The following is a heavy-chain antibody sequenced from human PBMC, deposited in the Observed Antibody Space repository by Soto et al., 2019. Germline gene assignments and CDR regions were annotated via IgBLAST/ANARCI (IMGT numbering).Heavy chain of an antibody. CDR1: GGSLSGYY. J-gene: IGHJ4*02. CDR2: INHSGST. D-gene: IGHD7-27*01. CDR3: ARGWGRMFDY. V-gene: IGHV4-34*01. Sequence: QVQLQQWGAGLLKPSETLSLTCAVYGGSLSGYYWSWIRQPPGKGLEWIGEINHSGSTNYNPSLKSRVTISVDTSKTQFSLKLSSVTAADTAVYYCARGWGRMFDYWGQGTLVTVSS.